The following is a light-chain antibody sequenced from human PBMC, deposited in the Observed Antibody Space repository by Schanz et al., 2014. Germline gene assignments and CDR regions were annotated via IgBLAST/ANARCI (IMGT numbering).Light chain of an antibody. CDR3: CSYAGSNNLV. Sequence: QSALTQPASVSGSLGQSITISCTGTSTDIGAWYQQHPGKAPKVMIYDVSNRPSGVSNRFSGSKSGNTASLTISGLQAEDEADYYCCSYAGSNNLVFGGGTKLTVL. CDR1: STDIG. V-gene: IGLV2-14*01. CDR2: DVS. J-gene: IGLJ2*01.